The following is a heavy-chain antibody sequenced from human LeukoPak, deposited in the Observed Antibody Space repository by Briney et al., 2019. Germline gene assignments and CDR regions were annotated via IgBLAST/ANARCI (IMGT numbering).Heavy chain of an antibody. Sequence: SETLSLTCTVSGGSLSSYYWSWIRQPPGKGLEWIGYIYYSGSTNYNPSLKSRVTISVDTSKNQFSLQLSSVTAADTAVYYCARNRLRLDYWGQGTLVTVSS. J-gene: IGHJ4*02. CDR2: IYYSGST. CDR3: ARNRLRLDY. CDR1: GGSLSSYY. V-gene: IGHV4-59*01. D-gene: IGHD4-17*01.